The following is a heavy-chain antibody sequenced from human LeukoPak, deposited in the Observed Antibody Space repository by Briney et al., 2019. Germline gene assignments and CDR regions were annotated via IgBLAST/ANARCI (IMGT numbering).Heavy chain of an antibody. V-gene: IGHV4-39*01. CDR2: IYYSGST. J-gene: IGHJ4*02. CDR1: GGSISSGGYY. Sequence: SETLSLTCTVSGGSISSGGYYWSWIRQPPGKGLEWIGSIYYSGSTYYNPSLKSRVTISVDTSKNRFSLKLSSVTAADTAVYYCARHEDGYNSGVGVGEVDYWGQGTLVTVSS. D-gene: IGHD5-24*01. CDR3: ARHEDGYNSGVGVGEVDY.